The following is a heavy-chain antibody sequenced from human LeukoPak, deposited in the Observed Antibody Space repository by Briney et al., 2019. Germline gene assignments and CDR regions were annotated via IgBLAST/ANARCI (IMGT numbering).Heavy chain of an antibody. J-gene: IGHJ4*02. CDR1: GFTFSNAW. V-gene: IGHV3-15*01. D-gene: IGHD3-22*01. CDR2: IKSKTDGGTT. CDR3: TTDFYDSSGYYLH. Sequence: KPGGSLRLSCAASGFTFSNAWMSWVRQAPGKGLEWVGRIKSKTDGGTTDYAAPVKGRFTISRDDSKNTLYLQMNSLKTEDTAVYYCTTDFYDSSGYYLHWGQGTLVTVSS.